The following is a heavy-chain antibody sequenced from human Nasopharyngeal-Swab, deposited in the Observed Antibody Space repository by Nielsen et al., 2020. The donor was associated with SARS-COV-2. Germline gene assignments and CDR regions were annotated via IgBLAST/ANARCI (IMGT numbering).Heavy chain of an antibody. Sequence: GESLKISCAASGFTFSNYWMHWVRQAPGKGLVWVSRINSDGSSTSYADSVKGRFTISRDNAKNTLYLQMNSLRAEDTAVYYCARNPDIVVVPAPLSYYGMDVWGQGTTVTVSS. CDR2: INSDGSST. J-gene: IGHJ6*02. CDR3: ARNPDIVVVPAPLSYYGMDV. D-gene: IGHD2-2*01. V-gene: IGHV3-74*01. CDR1: GFTFSNYW.